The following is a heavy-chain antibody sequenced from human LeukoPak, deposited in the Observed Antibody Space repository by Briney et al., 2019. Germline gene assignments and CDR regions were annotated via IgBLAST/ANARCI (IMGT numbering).Heavy chain of an antibody. Sequence: GGSLRLSCAASGFTFSTYWMHWVRQAPGKGLVWVLRLSPDGSSSIYADSVKGRFTVSRDNAKNTLYLQMNSLRADDTAVYYCTRSPSLGGSYWGYDYWGQGTLLTVSS. D-gene: IGHD1-26*01. CDR3: TRSPSLGGSYWGYDY. CDR1: GFTFSTYW. J-gene: IGHJ4*02. CDR2: LSPDGSSS. V-gene: IGHV3-74*01.